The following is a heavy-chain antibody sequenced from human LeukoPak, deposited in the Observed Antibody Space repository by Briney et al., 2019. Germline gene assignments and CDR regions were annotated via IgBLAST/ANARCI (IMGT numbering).Heavy chain of an antibody. CDR1: GYTFTSYG. CDR3: ARDTGYCTNGVCYYFDY. V-gene: IGHV1-18*01. J-gene: IGHJ4*02. CDR2: ISAYNGNT. Sequence: GASVKVSCKASGYTFTSYGISWVRQAPGQGLEWMGWISAYNGNTNYAQKLQGRVTMTTDTSTSTAYMELRSLRSDDTAVYYCARDTGYCTNGVCYYFDYWGQGTLVTVSS. D-gene: IGHD2-8*01.